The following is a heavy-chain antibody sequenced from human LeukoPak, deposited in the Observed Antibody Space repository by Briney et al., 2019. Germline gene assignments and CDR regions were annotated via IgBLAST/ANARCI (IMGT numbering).Heavy chain of an antibody. D-gene: IGHD3-16*01. V-gene: IGHV1-46*01. CDR2: INPSGGST. J-gene: IGHJ4*02. Sequence: ASVTVSCTASGYTFTSYYMHWVRQAPGQGLEWMGIINPSGGSTSYAQKFQGRVTMTRDTSTSTVYMELSSLRSEDTALYYCARDWGSYFDYWGQGTLVTVSS. CDR1: GYTFTSYY. CDR3: ARDWGSYFDY.